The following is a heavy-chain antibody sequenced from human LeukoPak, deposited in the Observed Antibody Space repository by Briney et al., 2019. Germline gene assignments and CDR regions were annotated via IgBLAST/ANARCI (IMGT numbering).Heavy chain of an antibody. Sequence: NASETLSLTCAVYGGSFSGYYWSRIRQPPGKGLEWIGEINHSGSTNYNPSLKSRVTISVDTSKNQFSLRLSSVTAADTAGYYCARAFYGDYEVADAFDIWGQGTMVTVSS. CDR3: ARAFYGDYEVADAFDI. V-gene: IGHV4-34*01. CDR2: INHSGST. D-gene: IGHD4-17*01. CDR1: GGSFSGYY. J-gene: IGHJ3*02.